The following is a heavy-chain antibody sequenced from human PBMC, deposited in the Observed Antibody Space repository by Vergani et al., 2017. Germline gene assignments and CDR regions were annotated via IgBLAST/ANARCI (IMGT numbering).Heavy chain of an antibody. CDR1: GYTFTSYA. V-gene: IGHV1-3*01. CDR2: INAGNGNT. D-gene: IGHD6-19*01. Sequence: QVQLVQSGAEVQKPGASVKVSCKASGYTFTSYAMHWVRQAPGQRLEWMGWINAGNGNTKYSQKFQGRVTITRDTSASTAYMELSSLRSEDTAVYYCARGIRVYGIAVAGTAFDYWGQGTLVTVSS. CDR3: ARGIRVYGIAVAGTAFDY. J-gene: IGHJ4*02.